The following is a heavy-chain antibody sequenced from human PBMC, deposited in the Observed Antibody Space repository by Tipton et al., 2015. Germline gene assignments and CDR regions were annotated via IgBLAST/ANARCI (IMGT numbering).Heavy chain of an antibody. CDR3: ARPSDTLSPYAFDI. CDR2: IYPGDSDT. J-gene: IGHJ3*02. CDR1: GYSFTSYW. Sequence: QLVQSGAEVKKPGESLKISCKGSGYSFTSYWIGWVRQMPGKGPEWVGIIYPGDSDTRYSPSFQGQVTISADNSINTAYLQWSSLKASDTAIYYCARPSDTLSPYAFDIWGQGTLVTVSS. V-gene: IGHV5-51*01. D-gene: IGHD2-2*02.